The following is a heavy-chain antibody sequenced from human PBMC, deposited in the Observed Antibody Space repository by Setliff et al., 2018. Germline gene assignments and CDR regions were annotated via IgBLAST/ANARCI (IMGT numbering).Heavy chain of an antibody. CDR3: ARGGTYRYFDY. CDR1: GDSISDAS. J-gene: IGHJ4*02. CDR2: VVYNGAA. Sequence: SETLSLTCTVSGDSISDASIMAWIRQPPGKGLEFIGYVVYNGAAKYDPSLKSRVTMSVDTSKTQFSLKLNSMTTADTAVYYCARGGTYRYFDYWGQGALVTVSS. V-gene: IGHV4-59*01.